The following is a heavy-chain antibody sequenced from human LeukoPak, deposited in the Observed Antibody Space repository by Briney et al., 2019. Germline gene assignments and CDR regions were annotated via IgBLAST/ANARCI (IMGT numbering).Heavy chain of an antibody. CDR2: ISYDGSKK. Sequence: GGSLRLSCGASGFTFRSYAMHWVRQAPGKGLEWVAVISYDGSKKYYADSVKGRFTISRDNSKNTLYVQMNSLRAEDTAVYYCARDSSPAPDGYNCHYWGQGTLVTVSS. V-gene: IGHV3-30-3*01. CDR1: GFTFRSYA. D-gene: IGHD5-24*01. J-gene: IGHJ4*02. CDR3: ARDSSPAPDGYNCHY.